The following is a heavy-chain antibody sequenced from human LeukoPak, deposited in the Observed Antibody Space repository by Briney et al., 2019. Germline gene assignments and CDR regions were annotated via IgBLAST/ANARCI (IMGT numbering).Heavy chain of an antibody. CDR1: GGSFSGYY. CDR2: INHSGST. D-gene: IGHD4-17*01. V-gene: IGHV4-34*01. CDR3: ARLTVTTTYSYYMDV. Sequence: SETLSLTCAVYGGSFSGYYWSWIRQPPGKGLEWIGEINHSGSTNYNPSLKSRVTISVDTSKNQFSLKLSSVTAADTAVYYCARLTVTTTYSYYMDVWGEGTTVTVSS. J-gene: IGHJ6*03.